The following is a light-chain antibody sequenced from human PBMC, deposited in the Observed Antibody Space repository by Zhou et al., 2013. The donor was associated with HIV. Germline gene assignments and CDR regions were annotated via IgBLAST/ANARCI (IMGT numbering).Light chain of an antibody. CDR2: AAS. V-gene: IGKV1-8*01. J-gene: IGKJ1*01. CDR1: QGISSY. CDR3: HQFDSFPWT. Sequence: AIRMTQSPSSFSASTGDRVTITCRASQGISSYLAWYQQKPGKAPKLLIYAASTLQSGVPSRFSGSGSGTDFTLTISCLQSEDFATYYCHQFDSFPWTFGQGTKVEIK.